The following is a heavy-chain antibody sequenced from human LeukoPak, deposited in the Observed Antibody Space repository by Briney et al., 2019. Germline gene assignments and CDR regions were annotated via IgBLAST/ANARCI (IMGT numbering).Heavy chain of an antibody. J-gene: IGHJ4*02. CDR2: IRSKANSYAT. V-gene: IGHV3-73*01. CDR3: TYTYYDILTGRDVDY. CDR1: GFTFSGSA. Sequence: GGSLKLSCAASGFTFSGSAMHWVRQASGEGLEWVGRIRSKANSYATAYAASVKGRFTISRDDSKNTAYQQMNSLRTEDTAVYYCTYTYYDILTGRDVDYWGQGTLVTVSS. D-gene: IGHD3-9*01.